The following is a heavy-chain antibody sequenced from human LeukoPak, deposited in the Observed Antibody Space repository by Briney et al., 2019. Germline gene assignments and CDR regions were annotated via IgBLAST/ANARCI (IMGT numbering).Heavy chain of an antibody. CDR3: ARGGSAWDNPFDY. Sequence: GASVKVSCKASGYXFTGYYIHWVRQAPGQGLEWMGRINPTSGGTKYAQKFQGRVTMTRDTSISTAYMELSRLRADDTAVFYCARGGSAWDNPFDYWGQGTLVTVSS. CDR2: INPTSGGT. J-gene: IGHJ4*02. D-gene: IGHD6-19*01. CDR1: GYXFTGYY. V-gene: IGHV1-2*02.